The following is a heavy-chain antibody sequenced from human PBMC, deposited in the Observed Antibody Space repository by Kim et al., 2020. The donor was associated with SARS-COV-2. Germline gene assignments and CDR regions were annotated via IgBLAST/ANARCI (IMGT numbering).Heavy chain of an antibody. D-gene: IGHD1-1*01. J-gene: IGHJ4*02. CDR1: GFTVSSNY. Sequence: GGSLRLSCAASGFTVSSNYMSWVRQAPGKGLEWVSVIYSGGSTYYADSVKGRFTISRDNSKNTLYLQMNSLRAEDTAVYYCARSLNSPLFDYWGQGTLVTVSS. CDR3: ARSLNSPLFDY. CDR2: IYSGGST. V-gene: IGHV3-66*01.